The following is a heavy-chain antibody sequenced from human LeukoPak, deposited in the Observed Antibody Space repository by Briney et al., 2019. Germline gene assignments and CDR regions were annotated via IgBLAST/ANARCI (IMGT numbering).Heavy chain of an antibody. V-gene: IGHV4-39*07. CDR2: IYSSGSA. D-gene: IGHD5-18*01. Sequence: PSETLSLTCTVSGGSVNSGAYYWSWIRQPPGKGLEWIGNIYSSGSAYYNPSLKSRVTMSVDTSKNQFSLELSSVTAADTAVYYCARKPMVNSAWYYFDYWGQGTLVTVSS. CDR1: GGSVNSGAYY. J-gene: IGHJ4*02. CDR3: ARKPMVNSAWYYFDY.